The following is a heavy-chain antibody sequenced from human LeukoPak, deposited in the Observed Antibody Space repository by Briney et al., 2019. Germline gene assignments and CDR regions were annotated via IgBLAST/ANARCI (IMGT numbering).Heavy chain of an antibody. Sequence: GGSLRLSCAASGFTFSSYAMHWVRQAPGKGLEYVSAISSNGGSTYYANSVKGRLTISRDNSKNTLYLQMGSLRAEDMAVYYCAATYYYDSSGYGLDYWGQGTLVTVSS. J-gene: IGHJ4*02. CDR2: ISSNGGST. CDR1: GFTFSSYA. V-gene: IGHV3-64*01. CDR3: AATYYYDSSGYGLDY. D-gene: IGHD3-22*01.